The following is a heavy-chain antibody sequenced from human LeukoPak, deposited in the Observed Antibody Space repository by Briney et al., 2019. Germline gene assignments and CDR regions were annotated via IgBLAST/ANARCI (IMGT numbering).Heavy chain of an antibody. CDR3: AREDYANAFDI. D-gene: IGHD4-17*01. V-gene: IGHV4-61*02. Sequence: SETLSLTCNVSGGSISSGSYYWSWIRQPAGKDLEWIGRIYTSGSTNYNPSLKSRVTISVDTSKNQFSLKLSSVTAADTAVYYCAREDYANAFDIWGQGTMVTVSS. CDR2: IYTSGST. CDR1: GGSISSGSYY. J-gene: IGHJ3*02.